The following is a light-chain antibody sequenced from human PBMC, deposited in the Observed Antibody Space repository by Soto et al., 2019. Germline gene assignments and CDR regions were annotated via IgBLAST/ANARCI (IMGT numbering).Light chain of an antibody. CDR2: DAS. V-gene: IGKV3-11*01. CDR3: QQRSSWPWT. CDR1: QSVSSY. J-gene: IGKJ1*01. Sequence: EIVLTQSPAPLSLSPGERATLSCRASQSVSSYLAWYQQKPGQAPRLLIYDASNRATGIPARFSGNGSGTDFTLTISSLEPEDFAVYYCQQRSSWPWTFGQGTKVEIK.